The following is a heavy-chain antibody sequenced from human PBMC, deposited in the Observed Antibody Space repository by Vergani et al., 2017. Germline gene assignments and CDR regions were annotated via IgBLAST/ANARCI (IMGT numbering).Heavy chain of an antibody. CDR2: ISSSSSYI. CDR1: GFTFSSYS. CDR3: ARGMVRGVIMIMDYGMDV. V-gene: IGHV3-21*04. Sequence: EVQLVESGGGLVKPGGSLRLSCAASGFTFSSYSMNWVRQAPGKGLEWVSSISSSSSYIYYADSVKGRFTISRDNAKNSLYLQMNSLRAEDTAVYYCARGMVRGVIMIMDYGMDVWGQGTTVTVSS. J-gene: IGHJ6*02. D-gene: IGHD3-10*01.